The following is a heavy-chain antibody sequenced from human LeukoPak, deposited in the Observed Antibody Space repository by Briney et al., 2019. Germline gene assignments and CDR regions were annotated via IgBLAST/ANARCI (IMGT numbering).Heavy chain of an antibody. V-gene: IGHV1-8*01. CDR3: ARALSGCVLCFDY. Sequence: VASVNVSCKASGYTFTNYDINWVRQAAGQGSEWLGWMNPNNGNAGYAQKFQGRVTMTRSTSISTAYMELSSLTSEDTAVYYCARALSGCVLCFDYWGQGTMVTVSS. CDR1: GYTFTNYD. D-gene: IGHD6-19*01. CDR2: MNPNNGNA. J-gene: IGHJ4*02.